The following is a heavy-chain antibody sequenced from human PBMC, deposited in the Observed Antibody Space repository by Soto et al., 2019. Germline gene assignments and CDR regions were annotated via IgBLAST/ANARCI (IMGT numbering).Heavy chain of an antibody. Sequence: QVQLQESGPGLVKPSGTLSLTCAVSSGSISSSNWWSWVRQPPGKGLEWIGEIYHSGSTNYNPSLKSRVTISVDKSKNQFSLKLSSVTAADTAVYYCARSASGVVAATPHYFDYWGQGTLVTVSS. J-gene: IGHJ4*02. CDR3: ARSASGVVAATPHYFDY. D-gene: IGHD2-15*01. CDR1: SGSISSSNW. V-gene: IGHV4-4*02. CDR2: IYHSGST.